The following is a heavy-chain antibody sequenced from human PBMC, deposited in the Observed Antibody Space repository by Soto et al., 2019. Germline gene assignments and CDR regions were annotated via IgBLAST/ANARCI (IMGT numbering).Heavy chain of an antibody. Sequence: ASVKVSCKASGYTFTSYYMHWVRQAPGQGLEWMGIINPSGGSTSYAQKFQGRVTMTRDTSTSTVYMELNSLRSEDTAVYYCARANYGDYAFDIWGQGTMVTVSS. D-gene: IGHD4-17*01. CDR2: INPSGGST. V-gene: IGHV1-46*01. CDR1: GYTFTSYY. CDR3: ARANYGDYAFDI. J-gene: IGHJ3*02.